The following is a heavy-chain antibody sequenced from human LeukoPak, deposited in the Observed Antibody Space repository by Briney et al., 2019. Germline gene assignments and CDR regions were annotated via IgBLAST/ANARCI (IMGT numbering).Heavy chain of an antibody. Sequence: ASVKVSCKASGYTFTGYYMHWVRQAPGQGLEWMGWINPNSGGTNYAQKFQGRVTMTRDTSISTAYMELSRLRSDDTAVYYCARNPAVTQRQAFDIWGQGTMVTVSS. V-gene: IGHV1-2*02. CDR3: ARNPAVTQRQAFDI. CDR1: GYTFTGYY. CDR2: INPNSGGT. D-gene: IGHD1-1*01. J-gene: IGHJ3*02.